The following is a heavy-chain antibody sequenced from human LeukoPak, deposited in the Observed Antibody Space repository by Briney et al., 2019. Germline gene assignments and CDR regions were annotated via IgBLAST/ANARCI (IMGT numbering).Heavy chain of an antibody. J-gene: IGHJ6*03. CDR3: ARGYCNGGSCYSYYYYNYMDV. CDR2: IHHSGST. V-gene: IGHV4-39*07. Sequence: SETLSLTCTVSGGSISSSSYYWGWIRQPPGKGLEWIGSIHHSGSTNYNPSLKSRVTISVDTSKNQFSLKLSSVTAADTAVYYCARGYCNGGSCYSYYYYNYMDVWGKGTTVTVSS. D-gene: IGHD2-15*01. CDR1: GGSISSSSYY.